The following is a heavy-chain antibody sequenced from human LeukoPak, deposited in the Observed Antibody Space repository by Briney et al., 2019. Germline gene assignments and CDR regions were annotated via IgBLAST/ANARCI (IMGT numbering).Heavy chain of an antibody. V-gene: IGHV3-33*01. CDR1: GFTFSKYG. CDR2: IWYDGRTK. Sequence: PGGSLRLSCAASGFTFSKYGIHWVRQAPGKGLEWVAVIWYDGRTKYYADSVKGRFTISRDNSKNTLYLQMDSLRAGDTAVYYCARDFEYSSSTGVHWGQGTLVTVSS. D-gene: IGHD5-12*01. CDR3: ARDFEYSSSTGVH. J-gene: IGHJ4*02.